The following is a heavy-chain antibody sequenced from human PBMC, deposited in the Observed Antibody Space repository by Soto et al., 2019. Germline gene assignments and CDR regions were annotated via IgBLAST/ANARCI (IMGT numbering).Heavy chain of an antibody. D-gene: IGHD6-13*01. Sequence: GGSLRLSCAASGFTFSDYYMSWIRQAPGKGLEWVSYISSSGSTIYYAYSVKVRFTISMDNAKNSLYLQMNSLRAEDTAVYYCARDLRKQQPTGAFHXWGQATMVTVS. CDR2: ISSSGSTI. V-gene: IGHV3-11*01. CDR3: ARDLRKQQPTGAFHX. CDR1: GFTFSDYY. J-gene: IGHJ3*02.